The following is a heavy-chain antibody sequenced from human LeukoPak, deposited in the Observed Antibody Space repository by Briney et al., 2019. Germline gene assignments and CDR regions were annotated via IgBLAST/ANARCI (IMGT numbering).Heavy chain of an antibody. D-gene: IGHD1-1*01. CDR3: VRGDNAFDY. J-gene: IGHJ4*02. Sequence: PGGSLRLSCSASEFAFTNSWMHWVRQAPGKGLVWVSRINSDGDITNYANSVKGRFTISRDNAKNTLYLQMDSLRAEDTAVFYCVRGDNAFDYWGQGTLVTVSS. V-gene: IGHV3-74*01. CDR2: INSDGDIT. CDR1: EFAFTNSW.